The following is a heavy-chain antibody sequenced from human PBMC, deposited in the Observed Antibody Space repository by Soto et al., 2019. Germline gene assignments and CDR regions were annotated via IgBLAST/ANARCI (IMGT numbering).Heavy chain of an antibody. CDR3: AAGVDSSGYTTYHYYGMDV. Sequence: GASVKVSCKASGFTFTSSAVQWVRQARGQRLEWIGWIVVGSGNTNYAQKFQERVTITRDMSTSTAYMELSSLRSEDTAVYYCAAGVDSSGYTTYHYYGMDVWGQGTTVTVSS. V-gene: IGHV1-58*01. CDR2: IVVGSGNT. CDR1: GFTFTSSA. J-gene: IGHJ6*02. D-gene: IGHD3-22*01.